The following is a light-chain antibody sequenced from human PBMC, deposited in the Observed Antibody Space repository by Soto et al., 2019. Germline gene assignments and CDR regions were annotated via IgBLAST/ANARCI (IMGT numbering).Light chain of an antibody. J-gene: IGKJ4*01. V-gene: IGKV3-11*01. CDR2: DAS. CDR3: HQRSNWPQT. CDR1: QSVRTY. Sequence: EIVLTQSPATLSLFPGERATLSCRASQSVRTYLAWYQQKPGQAPRLLISDASKKATGIPDRFSGSGSGTDFTLTISSLEAEDSAVYYCHQRSNWPQTFGGGSKVEIK.